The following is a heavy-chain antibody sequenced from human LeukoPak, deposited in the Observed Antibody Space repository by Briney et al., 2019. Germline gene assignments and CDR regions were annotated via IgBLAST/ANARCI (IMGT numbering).Heavy chain of an antibody. Sequence: PGGSLRLSCAASGFTFSSYGMHWVRQAPGKGLEWVAVISYDGSNKYYADSVKGRFTISRDNSKNTLYLQMNSLRAEDTAVYYCAKGVAIPARRGPPQHWGQGTLVTVSS. J-gene: IGHJ1*01. CDR3: AKGVAIPARRGPPQH. CDR1: GFTFSSYG. CDR2: ISYDGSNK. V-gene: IGHV3-30*18. D-gene: IGHD6-6*01.